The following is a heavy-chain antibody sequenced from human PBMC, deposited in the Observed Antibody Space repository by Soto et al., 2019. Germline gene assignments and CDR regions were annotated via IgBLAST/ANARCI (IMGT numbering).Heavy chain of an antibody. V-gene: IGHV3-23*01. Sequence: GGSLRLSCAASGFTFSSYAMSWVRQAPGKGLEWVSAISGSGGSTYYADSVKGRFTIPRDNSKNTLYLQMNSLRAEDTAVYYCAKGRVVVPAATEGQDYFDYWGQGTLVTVSS. D-gene: IGHD2-2*01. CDR2: ISGSGGST. J-gene: IGHJ4*02. CDR1: GFTFSSYA. CDR3: AKGRVVVPAATEGQDYFDY.